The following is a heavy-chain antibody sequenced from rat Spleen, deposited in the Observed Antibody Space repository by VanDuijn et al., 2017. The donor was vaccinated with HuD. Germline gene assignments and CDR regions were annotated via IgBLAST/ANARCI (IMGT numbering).Heavy chain of an antibody. CDR1: GFPFNNYW. V-gene: IGHV5-31*01. D-gene: IGHD1-6*01. Sequence: EVQLVESGGGLVQPGRSLKLSCVASGFPFNNYWMTWIRQAPGKGLEWVASITNASGRTYYPDSVKGRFTISRDTAQNTLYLQMNSLRSEDTATYYCTTYSDYATSPFAYWGRGALVTVSS. J-gene: IGHJ3*01. CDR3: TTYSDYATSPFAY. CDR2: ITNASGRT.